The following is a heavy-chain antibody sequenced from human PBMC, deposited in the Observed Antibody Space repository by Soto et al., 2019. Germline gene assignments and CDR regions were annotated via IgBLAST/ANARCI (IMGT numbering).Heavy chain of an antibody. D-gene: IGHD1-1*01. CDR2: ISAYNGDT. J-gene: IGHJ5*02. CDR3: ARGNARNWFDA. Sequence: QVQLVQSGAEVKEPGASVKVSCKASGYTFTTYGITWVRQAPGQGLEWMGWISAYNGDTYYAQKLQDRLTMTTDTYTHTAYMELRSRRSDNTAVYYWARGNARNWFDAWGQGTLVTVSS. CDR1: GYTFTTYG. V-gene: IGHV1-18*01.